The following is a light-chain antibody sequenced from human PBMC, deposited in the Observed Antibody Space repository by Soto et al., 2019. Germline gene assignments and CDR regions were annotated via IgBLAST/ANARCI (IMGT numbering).Light chain of an antibody. CDR2: DTS. CDR3: QQRFSWPPT. Sequence: EIGLTQSPAPLSLSPGERATLSCRASQSVSRYLAWYQQKPGQAPRLLIHDTSTRATGVPDTFSGSGSGTEFTLTISSLEPEDFAMYYCQQRFSWPPTFGGGTHVEIK. CDR1: QSVSRY. V-gene: IGKV3-11*01. J-gene: IGKJ4*01.